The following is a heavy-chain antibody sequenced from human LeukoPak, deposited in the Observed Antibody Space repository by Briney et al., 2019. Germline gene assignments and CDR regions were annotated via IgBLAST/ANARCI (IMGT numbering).Heavy chain of an antibody. D-gene: IGHD2-8*01. V-gene: IGHV3-23*01. Sequence: GGSLRLSCAVSGFTFRSYAMNWVRQAPGKGLEWVSSISVRGGATQYADSAKGRFTISRDSSRNTLFLQMNSLRDEDAAIYYCAKGSDCTTDFCGPDYWGQGTLVTVSS. CDR3: AKGSDCTTDFCGPDY. J-gene: IGHJ4*02. CDR2: ISVRGGAT. CDR1: GFTFRSYA.